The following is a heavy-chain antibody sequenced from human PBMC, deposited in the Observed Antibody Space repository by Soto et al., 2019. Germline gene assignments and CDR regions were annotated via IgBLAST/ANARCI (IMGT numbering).Heavy chain of an antibody. V-gene: IGHV3-30*18. CDR1: GFTFSSYG. CDR2: ISYDGSNK. J-gene: IGHJ4*02. Sequence: GGSLRLSCAASGFTFSSYGMRWVRQAPGKGLEWVAVISYDGSNKYYADSVKGRFTISRDNSKNTLYLQMNSLRAEDTAVYYCAKESIAARPVFDYWGQGTLVTVPQ. D-gene: IGHD6-6*01. CDR3: AKESIAARPVFDY.